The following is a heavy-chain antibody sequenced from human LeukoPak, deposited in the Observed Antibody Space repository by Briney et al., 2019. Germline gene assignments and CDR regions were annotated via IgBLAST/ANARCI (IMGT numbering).Heavy chain of an antibody. J-gene: IGHJ6*03. CDR3: AKTTHYYYYYMDV. CDR2: IRDDGSNN. CDR1: GFTFSTYG. D-gene: IGHD1-1*01. V-gene: IGHV3-30*02. Sequence: PGGSLRLCCAASGFTFSTYGMHWVRQAQGKGLEWVAFIRDDGSNNYYADSVKGRFTISRDNSRNTLYLQMNSLRAEDTALYYCAKTTHYYYYYMDVWGKGTTVTVSS.